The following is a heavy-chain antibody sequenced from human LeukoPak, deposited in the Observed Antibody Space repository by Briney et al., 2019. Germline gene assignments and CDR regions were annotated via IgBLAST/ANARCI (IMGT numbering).Heavy chain of an antibody. CDR1: GFTFSSYS. D-gene: IGHD3-9*01. CDR3: ARAASDYHILTGYIPAPFDC. CDR2: IRTSGDT. Sequence: PGGSLRLSCAASGFTFSSYSMNWLRQPAGKGLEWIGRIRTSGDTSYNPSLKSRVTVSVDTSRNQFSLKLSAVTAADTAVYYCARAASDYHILTGYIPAPFDCWGQGTLVTVSS. V-gene: IGHV4-4*07. J-gene: IGHJ4*02.